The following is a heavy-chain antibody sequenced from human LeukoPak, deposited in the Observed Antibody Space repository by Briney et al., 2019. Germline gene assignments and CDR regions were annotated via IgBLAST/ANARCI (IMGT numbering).Heavy chain of an antibody. Sequence: SETLSLTCTASGGSISSSSYYWGWIRQPPGKGLEWIGSIYYSGSTYYNPSLKSRVTISVDTSKNQFSLKLSSVTAADTAVYYCAIYGSLYYMDVWGKGTMVTISS. D-gene: IGHD5-24*01. CDR3: AIYGSLYYMDV. V-gene: IGHV4-39*07. J-gene: IGHJ6*03. CDR1: GGSISSSSYY. CDR2: IYYSGST.